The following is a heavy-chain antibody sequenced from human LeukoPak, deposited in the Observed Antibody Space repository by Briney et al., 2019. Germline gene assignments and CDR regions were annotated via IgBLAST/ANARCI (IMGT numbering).Heavy chain of an antibody. V-gene: IGHV1-24*01. CDR3: ATDTKIAVAGVFFIY. CDR2: FDPEDGET. J-gene: IGHJ4*02. Sequence: GASVKVSCKVSGYTLTELSMHWVRQAPGKGLEWMGGFDPEDGETIYAQKFQGRVTMTEDTSTDTAYMELSSPRSEDTAVYYCATDTKIAVAGVFFIYWGQGTLVTVSS. CDR1: GYTLTELS. D-gene: IGHD3-22*01.